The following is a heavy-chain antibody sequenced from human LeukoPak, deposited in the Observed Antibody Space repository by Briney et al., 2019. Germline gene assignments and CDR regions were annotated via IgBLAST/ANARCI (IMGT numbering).Heavy chain of an antibody. Sequence: ASVKVSCKASGYIFTDYYIHWVRQAPGQGLQWMGWVNPHSGGTNYAQMFHGRVTMTRDTSITTAYMELSRLRSDDTAVYYCAKSRTQWWLDYYLDYWGQGTLVTVSS. CDR3: AKSRTQWWLDYYLDY. CDR2: VNPHSGGT. V-gene: IGHV1-2*02. J-gene: IGHJ4*02. CDR1: GYIFTDYY. D-gene: IGHD2-15*01.